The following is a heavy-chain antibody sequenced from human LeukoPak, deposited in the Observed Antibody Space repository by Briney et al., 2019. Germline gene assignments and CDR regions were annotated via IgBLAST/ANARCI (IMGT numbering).Heavy chain of an antibody. D-gene: IGHD4-17*01. CDR3: ARTPRYGDYHYFDY. CDR2: ISYNGSNK. Sequence: GRSLRLSCAASGFTFSSYGMHWVRQAPGKGLEWVAVISYNGSNKYYADSVKGRFTISRDNAKNSLYLQMNSLRAEDTAVYYCARTPRYGDYHYFDYWGQGTLVTVSS. V-gene: IGHV3-30*03. J-gene: IGHJ4*02. CDR1: GFTFSSYG.